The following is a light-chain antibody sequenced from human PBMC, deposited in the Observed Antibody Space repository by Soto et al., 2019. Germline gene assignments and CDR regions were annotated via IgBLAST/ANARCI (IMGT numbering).Light chain of an antibody. V-gene: IGLV2-23*01. J-gene: IGLJ1*01. CDR3: CSYAGSSTFYV. Sequence: QSALTQPASVSGSPGQWITISCTGTSSDVGSYNLVSWYQQHPGKAPNLMIYEGSKRPSGVSNRFSGSKSGNTASLTISGLQAEDEADYYCCSYAGSSTFYVFGTGTKLTVL. CDR1: SSDVGSYNL. CDR2: EGS.